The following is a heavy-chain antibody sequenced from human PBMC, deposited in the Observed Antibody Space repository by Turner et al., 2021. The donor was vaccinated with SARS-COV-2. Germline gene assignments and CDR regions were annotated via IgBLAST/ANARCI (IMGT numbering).Heavy chain of an antibody. J-gene: IGHJ3*02. CDR3: AKVRRFAFDI. CDR1: GFTFDDYA. Sequence: EVQLVESGGGLVQPGRSLSPPCAASGFTFDDYAMHWVRQAPGKGLEWVSGISWNSGSIGYADSVKGRFTISRDNAKNSLYLQMNSLRAEDTALYYCAKVRRFAFDIWGQGTMVTVSS. CDR2: ISWNSGSI. V-gene: IGHV3-9*01.